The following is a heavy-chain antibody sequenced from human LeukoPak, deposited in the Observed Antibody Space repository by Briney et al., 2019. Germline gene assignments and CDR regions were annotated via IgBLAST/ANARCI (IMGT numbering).Heavy chain of an antibody. CDR3: ARDLATVPTPYFDN. D-gene: IGHD4-23*01. J-gene: IGHJ4*02. CDR1: GCTFTGYY. CDR2: INCNGGGT. V-gene: IGHV1-2*02. Sequence: ASVKVSCKVSGCTFTGYYLHWVRQAPGQGLEWMEWINCNGGGTKTAQKFQDRVTMTRDTSITTVYMDLSSLRYDDTAVYYCARDLATVPTPYFDNWGQGCLVTVSS.